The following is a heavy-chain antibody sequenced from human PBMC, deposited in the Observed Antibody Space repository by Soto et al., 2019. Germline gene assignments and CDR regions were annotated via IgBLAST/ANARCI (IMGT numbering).Heavy chain of an antibody. CDR2: ISPSASDT. J-gene: IGHJ4*02. CDR1: GFSFSTSS. D-gene: IGHD5-18*01. V-gene: IGHV3-23*01. Sequence: EVQLLESGGDLVQPGGSLRLSCAASGFSFSTSSMAWVRQPPGKGLEWVSAISPSASDTLYADSVKGRFTSSRDNSQNTLLLPMTSLRADDTAVYYCAKGGYTFAYEWGQGALVTVSS. CDR3: AKGGYTFAYE.